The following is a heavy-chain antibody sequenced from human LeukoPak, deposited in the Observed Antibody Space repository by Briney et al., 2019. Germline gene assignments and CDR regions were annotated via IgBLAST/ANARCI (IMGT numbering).Heavy chain of an antibody. V-gene: IGHV4-38-2*02. CDR1: GYSISSGYY. CDR3: ARSYDYVWGSYSDY. D-gene: IGHD3-16*01. J-gene: IGHJ4*02. CDR2: IYHSGST. Sequence: SETLSLTCTVSGYSISSGYYWGWIRQPPGKGLEWIGSIYHSGSTYYNPSLKSRVTISVDTSKNQFSLKLSSVTAADTAVYYCARSYDYVWGSYSDYWGQGTLVTVSS.